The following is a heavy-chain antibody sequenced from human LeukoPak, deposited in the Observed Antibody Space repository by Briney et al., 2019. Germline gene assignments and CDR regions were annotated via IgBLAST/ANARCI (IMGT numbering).Heavy chain of an antibody. D-gene: IGHD6-19*01. CDR1: GFTFGDYA. V-gene: IGHV3-9*01. Sequence: PGGSLRLSCAASGFTFGDYAMHWVRQAPGKGVEWVSGISWNSGSIGYADSVKGQFTISRDNAKNSLYLQMNSLRAEDTALYYCATVWPWLVQHEAFDIWGQRTMVTVSS. CDR2: ISWNSGSI. CDR3: ATVWPWLVQHEAFDI. J-gene: IGHJ3*02.